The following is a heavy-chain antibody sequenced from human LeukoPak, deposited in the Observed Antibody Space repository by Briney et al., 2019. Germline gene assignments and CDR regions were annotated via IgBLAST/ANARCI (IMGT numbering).Heavy chain of an antibody. CDR2: ISSSSSYT. Sequence: GGSLRLSCAASGFTFSDYYMSWIRQAPGKGLEWVSYISSSSSYTNYADSVKGRFTISRDNAKNSLYLQMNSLRAEDTAVYYCARAPHYSNYGPYYYGMDVWGQGTTVTVS. V-gene: IGHV3-11*06. CDR1: GFTFSDYY. D-gene: IGHD4-11*01. J-gene: IGHJ6*02. CDR3: ARAPHYSNYGPYYYGMDV.